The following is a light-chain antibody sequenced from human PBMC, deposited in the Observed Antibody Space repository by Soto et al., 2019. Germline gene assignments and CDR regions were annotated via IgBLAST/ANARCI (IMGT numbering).Light chain of an antibody. J-gene: IGKJ2*01. CDR1: QSISSY. CDR3: QQRGT. CDR2: AAS. Sequence: DIQMTQSPSSLSASVGDRVTITCRASQSISSYLNWYQQKPGKAPKLLMYAASILQSGVPSRFSGSGSGTDFTLTISSLQPEDFATYYCQQRGTFGQGTKLEI. V-gene: IGKV1-39*01.